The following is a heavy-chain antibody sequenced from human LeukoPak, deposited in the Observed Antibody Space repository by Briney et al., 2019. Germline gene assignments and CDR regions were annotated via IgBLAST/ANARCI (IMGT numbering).Heavy chain of an antibody. CDR1: GFTFRSYW. J-gene: IGHJ4*02. CDR3: ARNLYDSGGYYLGLDY. Sequence: GGSLRLSCAASGFTFRSYWMHWVRQAPGKGLVWVSHIATDGSTATYADSVRGRFTISRDNAKNTLYLQMNSLSAEDTAVYYCARNLYDSGGYYLGLDYWGQGTLVTVSP. V-gene: IGHV3-74*01. D-gene: IGHD3-22*01. CDR2: IATDGSTA.